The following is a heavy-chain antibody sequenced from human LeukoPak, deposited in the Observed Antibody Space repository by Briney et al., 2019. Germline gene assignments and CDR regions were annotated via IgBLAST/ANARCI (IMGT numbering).Heavy chain of an antibody. CDR2: ISSSSSYI. J-gene: IGHJ6*02. CDR3: ARVSAWCYYYYGIDV. V-gene: IGHV3-21*01. Sequence: GGSLRLFCAASGFTFSSCSMKWVRQAPGKGLEWVSSISSSSSYIYYADSVKGRFTISRDNAKNSLYLQMNSLRAEDTAVYYCARVSAWCYYYYGIDVWGQGTTVTVSS. CDR1: GFTFSSCS. D-gene: IGHD6-19*01.